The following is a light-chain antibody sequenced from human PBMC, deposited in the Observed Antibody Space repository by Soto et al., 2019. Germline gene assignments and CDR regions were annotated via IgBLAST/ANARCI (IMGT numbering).Light chain of an antibody. J-gene: IGLJ3*02. CDR3: CSYAGGNNWV. CDR2: EDI. CDR1: NSDIGSYNF. Sequence: QSALAQPASVSGFPGQSITISCSGTNSDIGSYNFVSWFQKHPGKAPKLIVYEDIKRPSGASGRFSGSKSANTSSLTVSGLQAEDEDHYYCCSYAGGNNWVFGGGIQLTVL. V-gene: IGLV2-23*01.